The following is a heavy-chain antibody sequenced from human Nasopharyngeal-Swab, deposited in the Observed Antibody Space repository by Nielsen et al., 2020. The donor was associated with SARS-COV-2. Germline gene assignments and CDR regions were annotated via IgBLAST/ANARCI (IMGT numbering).Heavy chain of an antibody. Sequence: GESLKISCTASGFIFSNYGMHWVRQAPGKGLEWVAVISYDGINKYNADSVKGRFTISRDNSWTTLYLEMNSLRAEDTAVYYCAKDESGYTGTYGALDIWGQGTMVTVSS. CDR2: ISYDGINK. V-gene: IGHV3-30*18. J-gene: IGHJ3*02. D-gene: IGHD1-26*01. CDR3: AKDESGYTGTYGALDI. CDR1: GFIFSNYG.